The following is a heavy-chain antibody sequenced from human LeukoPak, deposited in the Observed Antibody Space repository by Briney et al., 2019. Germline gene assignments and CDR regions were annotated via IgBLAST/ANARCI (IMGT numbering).Heavy chain of an antibody. J-gene: IGHJ6*03. D-gene: IGHD6-19*01. CDR2: INHSGST. Sequence: PSETLSLTCAVYGGSFSPYYWSWIRQPPGKGLEWIGEINHSGSTNYNPSLKSRVTISVDTSKNQFSLRLSSVTAADTAVYYCARHQWHYYYYMGVWGKGSTVTVSS. CDR3: ARHQWHYYYYMGV. CDR1: GGSFSPYY. V-gene: IGHV4-34*01.